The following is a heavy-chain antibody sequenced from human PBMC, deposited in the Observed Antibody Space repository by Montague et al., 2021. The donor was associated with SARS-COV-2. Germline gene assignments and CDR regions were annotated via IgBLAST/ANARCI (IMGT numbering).Heavy chain of an antibody. CDR2: IYYRGST. J-gene: IGHJ5*02. D-gene: IGHD3-16*01. CDR1: GDSLTSSY. Sequence: SETLSLTCTVSGDSLTSSYWSWIRQPPGKGLEWIGYIYYRGSTNHTPSLKSRVTLSVDVSKNQFSLKLNSVTAADTAVYYCAREGFGGVIDPWGQGTLVTVSS. CDR3: AREGFGGVIDP. V-gene: IGHV4-59*01.